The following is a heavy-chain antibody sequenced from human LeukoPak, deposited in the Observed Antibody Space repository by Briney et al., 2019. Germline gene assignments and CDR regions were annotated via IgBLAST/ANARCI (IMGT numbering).Heavy chain of an antibody. J-gene: IGHJ6*04. CDR1: GGTFSSYA. CDR2: IIPIFGTA. D-gene: IGHD6-19*01. CDR3: AWAGAVAGIGPFYYYGMDV. Sequence: GASVKVSCKASGGTFSSYAISWVRQAPGQGLEWMGGIIPIFGTANYAQKFQGRVTITADKSTSTAYMELSSLRSEDTAVYYCAWAGAVAGIGPFYYYGMDVWGKGTTVTVSS. V-gene: IGHV1-69*06.